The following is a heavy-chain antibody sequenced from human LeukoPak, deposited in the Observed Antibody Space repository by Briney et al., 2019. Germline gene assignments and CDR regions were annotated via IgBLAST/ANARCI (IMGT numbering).Heavy chain of an antibody. J-gene: IGHJ4*02. D-gene: IGHD3-22*01. Sequence: GGSLRLSCAASGFTFSSYGMHWVRQAPGKGLEWVAVISYDGSNKYYADSVKGRFTISRDNSKNTLYLQMNSLRAEDTAVYYCAKDLERYYDSSGHDYWGQGTPVTVSS. V-gene: IGHV3-30*18. CDR3: AKDLERYYDSSGHDY. CDR2: ISYDGSNK. CDR1: GFTFSSYG.